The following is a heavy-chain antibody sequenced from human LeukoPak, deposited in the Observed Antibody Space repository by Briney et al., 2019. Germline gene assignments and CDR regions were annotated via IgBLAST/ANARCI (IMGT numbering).Heavy chain of an antibody. CDR2: ISYDGSNK. CDR1: GFTFSSYG. CDR3: AKDVSYDSSGYPPRAVY. Sequence: GRSLRLSCAASGFTFSSYGMHWVRQAPGKGLEWVAVISYDGSNKYYADSVKGRFTISRDNSKNTLYLQMNSLRAEDTAVYYCAKDVSYDSSGYPPRAVYRGQGTLVTVSS. V-gene: IGHV3-30*18. D-gene: IGHD3-22*01. J-gene: IGHJ4*02.